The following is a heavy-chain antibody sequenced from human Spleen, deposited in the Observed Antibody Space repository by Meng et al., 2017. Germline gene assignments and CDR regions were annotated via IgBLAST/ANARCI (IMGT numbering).Heavy chain of an antibody. Sequence: GESLKISCAASGFTFSSYAMHWVRQAPGKGLEWVAVISYDGSNKYYADSVKGRFTISRDNAKNSLYLQMNSLRAEDTAVYYCARNYYDTSGFYTMPHWGQGTLVTVSS. CDR3: ARNYYDTSGFYTMPH. J-gene: IGHJ4*02. CDR1: GFTFSSYA. V-gene: IGHV3-30*07. CDR2: ISYDGSNK. D-gene: IGHD3-22*01.